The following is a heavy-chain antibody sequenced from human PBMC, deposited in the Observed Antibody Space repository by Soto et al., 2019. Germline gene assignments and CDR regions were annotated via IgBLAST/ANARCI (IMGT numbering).Heavy chain of an antibody. J-gene: IGHJ6*02. V-gene: IGHV1-69*01. CDR1: GVSFNNNG. CDR2: VSPPFRTS. CDR3: ARVLYYGSGRYSPYGMDV. Sequence: QVQLVQSGAEVKKPGSSVKVSCKTSGVSFNNNGIGWVRQAPGHGLEWMGGVSPPFRTSNYARKFQGRISITADASTGTGNMELGSLTSEDTAQYYCARVLYYGSGRYSPYGMDVWGQGTTVTVSS. D-gene: IGHD3-10*01.